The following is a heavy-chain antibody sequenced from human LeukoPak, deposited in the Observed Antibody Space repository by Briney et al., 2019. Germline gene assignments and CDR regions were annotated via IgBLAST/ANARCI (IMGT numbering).Heavy chain of an antibody. V-gene: IGHV1-18*01. J-gene: IGHJ5*02. CDR2: TSAYNGNT. D-gene: IGHD3-22*01. Sequence: ASGNVSCNASGYTFTSYGISWVRQAPGQGFEWMGWTSAYNGNTNYAHKLQGRVTMTTDTSQRTAYMELRSLRSDDTAVYYCARVEHITMIVRWFDPWGQGTLVTVSS. CDR3: ARVEHITMIVRWFDP. CDR1: GYTFTSYG.